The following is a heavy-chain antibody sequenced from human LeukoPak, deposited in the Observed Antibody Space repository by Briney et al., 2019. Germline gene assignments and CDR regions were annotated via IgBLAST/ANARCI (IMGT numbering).Heavy chain of an antibody. D-gene: IGHD2-21*02. Sequence: GGSLRLSCTASGVTLSSYAMSWARQAPGKGLEWVSGISSSGSGGNTYYADSVKGRFTISRDSSKNTLFLHMNTLRAEDTAVYYCAKDLTDKAVVVTAVDYWGQGTLVTVSS. V-gene: IGHV3-23*01. J-gene: IGHJ4*02. CDR3: AKDLTDKAVVVTAVDY. CDR1: GVTLSSYA. CDR2: ISSSGSGGNT.